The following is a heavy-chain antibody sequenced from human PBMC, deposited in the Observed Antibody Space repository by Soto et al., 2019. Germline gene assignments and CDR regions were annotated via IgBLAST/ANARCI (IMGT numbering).Heavy chain of an antibody. D-gene: IGHD1-26*01. J-gene: IGHJ6*02. CDR1: GFTFSNAW. CDR3: TAGLVKSGGVDV. Sequence: EVQLVESGGDLVKPGGSLTLSCAASGFTFSNAWMNWVRQAPGKGLEWVGRIKHNGHGGSTDYAAPVKGRFIISRDDSENTLYLQMNRLITEDTGVYYCTAGLVKSGGVDVWGQGTTVTVSS. CDR2: IKHNGHGGST. V-gene: IGHV3-15*07.